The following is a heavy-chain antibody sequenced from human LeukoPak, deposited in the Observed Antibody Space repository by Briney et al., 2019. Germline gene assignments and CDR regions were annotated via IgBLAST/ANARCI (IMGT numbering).Heavy chain of an antibody. J-gene: IGHJ3*02. CDR3: ACHVVRYSAYDREEDPFDI. CDR2: IYNTGST. Sequence: GGSLRLSCAASGFTVSSNYMSWVRQAPGKGLEWVSVIYNTGSTFYADSVKGRFTISRDSSKNTVYLQMNSLRGEDTAVYYCACHVVRYSAYDREEDPFDIWGQGTMVSVSS. CDR1: GFTVSSNY. D-gene: IGHD5-12*01. V-gene: IGHV3-66*04.